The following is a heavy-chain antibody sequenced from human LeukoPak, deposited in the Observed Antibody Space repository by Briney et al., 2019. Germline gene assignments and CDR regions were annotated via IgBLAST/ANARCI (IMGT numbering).Heavy chain of an antibody. D-gene: IGHD5-18*01. J-gene: IGHJ6*03. CDR3: ARRKDLDTAMVGYYYSYMDV. CDR1: GESFSGYY. Sequence: SETLSLTCAVYGESFSGYYWNWIRQPPGKGLEWIGEIHHSGSTNYNPSLKSRVTISVDTSKNQFSLKLSSVTAADTAVYFCARRKDLDTAMVGYYYSYMDVWGKGTTVIIS. CDR2: IHHSGST. V-gene: IGHV4-34*01.